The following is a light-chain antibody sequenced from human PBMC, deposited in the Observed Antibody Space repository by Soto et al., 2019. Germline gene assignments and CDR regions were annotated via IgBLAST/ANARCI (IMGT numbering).Light chain of an antibody. CDR3: QPYFNWPAT. CDR1: QSVGSY. Sequence: EIVMTQSPATLSVSPGERATLSCRASQSVGSYLAWYQQKLGQAPRLLVSGASTRAPGIPARFSGSGSGTEFTLTITSLQSEDFAIYHCQPYFNWPATFGQGTKV. V-gene: IGKV3-15*01. J-gene: IGKJ1*01. CDR2: GAS.